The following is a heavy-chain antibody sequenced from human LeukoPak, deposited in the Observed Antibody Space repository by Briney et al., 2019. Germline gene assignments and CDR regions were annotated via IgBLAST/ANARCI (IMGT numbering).Heavy chain of an antibody. V-gene: IGHV3-23*01. CDR2: ISGSGGST. J-gene: IGHJ4*02. CDR3: ADPVASVGARSDY. D-gene: IGHD1-26*01. Sequence: PGGSLRLSCAASGFTFSSYSMNWVRQAPGKGLEWVSAISGSGGSTYYADSVKGRFTISRDNSKNTLYLQMNSLRAEDTAVYYCADPVASVGARSDYWGQGTLVTVSS. CDR1: GFTFSSYS.